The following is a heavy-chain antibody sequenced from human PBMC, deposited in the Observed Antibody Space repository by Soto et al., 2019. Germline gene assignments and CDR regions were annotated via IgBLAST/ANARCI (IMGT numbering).Heavy chain of an antibody. V-gene: IGHV4-31*03. CDR2: IYYSGST. D-gene: IGHD2-15*01. Sequence: QVQLQESGPGLVKPSQTLSLTCTVSGGSISSGGYYWSWIRQHPGKGLEWIGYIYYSGSTYYNPSRKSRVTISVDTSKNQFSLKLSSVTAADTAVYYCAREGCSGGSCYFDYWGQGTLVTVSS. CDR3: AREGCSGGSCYFDY. J-gene: IGHJ4*02. CDR1: GGSISSGGYY.